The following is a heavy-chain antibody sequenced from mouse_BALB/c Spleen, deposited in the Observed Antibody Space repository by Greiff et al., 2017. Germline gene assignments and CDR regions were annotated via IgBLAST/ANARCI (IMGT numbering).Heavy chain of an antibody. V-gene: IGHV4-1*02. CDR3: ARQDTTVVATDYAMDY. Sequence: EVQLVESGGGLVQPGGSLKLSCAASGFAFSRYWMSWVRQAPGKGLEWIGEINPDSSTINYTPSLKDKFIFARDNAKNTLYLQMSKVRSEDTALYYCARQDTTVVATDYAMDYWGQGTSVTVSS. J-gene: IGHJ4*01. D-gene: IGHD1-1*01. CDR2: INPDSSTI. CDR1: GFAFSRYW.